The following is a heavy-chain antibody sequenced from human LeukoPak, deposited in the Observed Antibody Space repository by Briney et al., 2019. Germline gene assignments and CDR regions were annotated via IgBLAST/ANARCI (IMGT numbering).Heavy chain of an antibody. CDR2: ISGSGGSA. CDR3: ARDHLWSGYSRDRGDY. V-gene: IGHV3-23*01. J-gene: IGHJ4*02. D-gene: IGHD3-3*01. CDR1: GFTFSSYA. Sequence: GGSLRLSCAASGFTFSSYAMSWVRQAPGKGLEWVSAISGSGGSAYYADSVKGRFTISRDNSKNTLYLQMNSLRAEDTAVYYCARDHLWSGYSRDRGDYWGQGTLVTVSS.